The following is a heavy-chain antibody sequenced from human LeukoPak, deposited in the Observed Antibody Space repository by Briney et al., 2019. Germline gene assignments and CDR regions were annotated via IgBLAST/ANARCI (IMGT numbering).Heavy chain of an antibody. V-gene: IGHV3-23*01. D-gene: IGHD4-11*01. CDR1: GFTFSSYA. CDR2: TSGSGDGT. Sequence: TGGSLRLSCAASGFTFSSYAMSWVRQAPGKGLEWVSATSGSGDGTFYADSVKGRFTISRDNSKNTLYLQMNSLRAEDTAVYYCAKGLHDHSYWGQGTLVTVSS. CDR3: AKGLHDHSY. J-gene: IGHJ4*02.